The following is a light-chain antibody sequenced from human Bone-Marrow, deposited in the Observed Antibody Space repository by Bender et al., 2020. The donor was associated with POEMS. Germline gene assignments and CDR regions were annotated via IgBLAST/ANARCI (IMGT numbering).Light chain of an antibody. V-gene: IGLV3-1*01. J-gene: IGLJ2*01. CDR3: QSWGSNTAV. CDR1: KLGEEY. Sequence: SYELTQPPSVSVSPGQTATITCSGEKLGEEYACWYQQKPGQSPVVVIYQDNKRPSGIPERISGSSSGDTATLTISGTQTMDEADYYCQSWGSNTAVFGGGTKLTVL. CDR2: QDN.